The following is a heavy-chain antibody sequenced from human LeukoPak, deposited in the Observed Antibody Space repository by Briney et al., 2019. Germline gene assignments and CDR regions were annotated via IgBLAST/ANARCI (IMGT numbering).Heavy chain of an antibody. CDR1: GFSFISYG. V-gene: IGHV3-30*03. Sequence: PGGSLRLSCAASGFSFISYGMHWVRQAPGKGLDGLGVISDDGRRKDYADSVKGRFTISRDNSKNTLYLQMNSLRAEDTAVYYCARDRELLLDYWGQGTLVTVSS. D-gene: IGHD1-26*01. CDR3: ARDRELLLDY. J-gene: IGHJ4*02. CDR2: ISDDGRRK.